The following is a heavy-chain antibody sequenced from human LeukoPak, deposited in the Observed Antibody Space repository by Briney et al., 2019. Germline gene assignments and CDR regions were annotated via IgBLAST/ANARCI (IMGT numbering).Heavy chain of an antibody. CDR1: GGSISSYY. D-gene: IGHD5-24*01. CDR2: IYYSGST. Sequence: PSETLSLTCTVSGGSISSYYWSWIRQPPGKGLEWIGYIYYSGSTNYNPSLKSRVTISVDTSKNQFSLKLSSVTAADTAVYYCARDRGRRLQFGYWGQGTLVTVSS. J-gene: IGHJ4*02. CDR3: ARDRGRRLQFGY. V-gene: IGHV4-59*01.